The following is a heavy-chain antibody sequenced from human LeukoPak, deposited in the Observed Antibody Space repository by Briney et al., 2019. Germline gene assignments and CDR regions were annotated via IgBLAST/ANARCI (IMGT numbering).Heavy chain of an antibody. CDR3: ARLTRRGYGSGSPSEY. Sequence: GGSLRLSCAASGFTFSSYWMSWVRQAPGKGLEWVANIKGDGSDNHYVDSVRGRFTISRDNAKNSLYLQMNSLRAEDTAVYYCARLTRRGYGSGSPSEYWGQGTLVTVFS. D-gene: IGHD3-10*01. CDR2: IKGDGSDN. V-gene: IGHV3-7*02. J-gene: IGHJ4*02. CDR1: GFTFSSYW.